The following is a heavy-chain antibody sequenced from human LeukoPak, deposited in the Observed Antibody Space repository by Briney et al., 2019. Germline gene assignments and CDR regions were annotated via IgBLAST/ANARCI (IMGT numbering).Heavy chain of an antibody. CDR1: GGTFSSYA. V-gene: IGHV1-69*13. CDR2: IIPIFGTA. Sequence: GASVKVSCKASGGTFSSYAISWVRQAPGQGLEWMGGIIPIFGTANYAQKFQGRVTITADESTSTAYMELSSLRSEDTAVYYCARDGGIVGATSDLVYYFDYWGQGTLVTVSS. D-gene: IGHD1-26*01. J-gene: IGHJ4*02. CDR3: ARDGGIVGATSDLVYYFDY.